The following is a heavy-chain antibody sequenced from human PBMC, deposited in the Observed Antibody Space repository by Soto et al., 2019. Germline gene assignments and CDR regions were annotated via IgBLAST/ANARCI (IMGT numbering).Heavy chain of an antibody. V-gene: IGHV4-31*03. Sequence: QVQLQESGPGLVKPSQTLSLTCTVSGGSISSGGYYWSWIRQHPGKGLEWIGYIYYSGSTYYNPSLKSRVTISVDTSKNQFSLKLSSVTAADTAVYYCARDRLGMRLGWGYYGMDVWGQGTTVTVSS. CDR3: ARDRLGMRLGWGYYGMDV. CDR1: GGSISSGGYY. CDR2: IYYSGST. D-gene: IGHD2-21*01. J-gene: IGHJ6*02.